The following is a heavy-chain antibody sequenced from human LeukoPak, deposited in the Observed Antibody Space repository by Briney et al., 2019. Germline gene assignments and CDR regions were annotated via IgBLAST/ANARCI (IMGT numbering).Heavy chain of an antibody. CDR1: VGTFSSYA. V-gene: IGHV1-69*05. CDR2: IIPIFGTA. Sequence: SVKVSCKASVGTFSSYAISWVRQAPGQGLEWMGGIIPIFGTADYAQKFQGRVTITTDESTSTAYMELSSLRSEDTAVYYCARGYYDFWSGYSSYYYYYMDVWGKGTTVTVSS. CDR3: ARGYYDFWSGYSSYYYYYMDV. D-gene: IGHD3-3*01. J-gene: IGHJ6*03.